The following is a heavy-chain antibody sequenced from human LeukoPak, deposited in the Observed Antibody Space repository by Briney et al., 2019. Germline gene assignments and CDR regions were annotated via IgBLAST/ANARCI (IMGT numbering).Heavy chain of an antibody. J-gene: IGHJ4*02. V-gene: IGHV3-23*01. CDR2: ISGSGGST. D-gene: IGHD6-13*01. CDR1: GSTFSSYA. Sequence: PGGSLRLSCAASGSTFSSYAMSWVRQAPRKGLEWVSAISGSGGSTYYADSVKGRFTISRDNSKNTLYLQMNSLRAEDTAVYYCAKDRRSSRYVYDYWGQGTLVTVSS. CDR3: AKDRRSSRYVYDY.